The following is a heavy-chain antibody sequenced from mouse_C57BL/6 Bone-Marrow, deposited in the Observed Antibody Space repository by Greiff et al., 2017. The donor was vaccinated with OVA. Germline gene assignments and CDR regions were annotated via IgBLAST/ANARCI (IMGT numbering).Heavy chain of an antibody. J-gene: IGHJ1*03. CDR1: GFTFSDYG. Sequence: EVMLVESGGGLVQPGGSLKLSCAASGFTFSDYGMAWVRQAPRKGPEWVAFISNLAYSIYYADTVTGRFTISRENAKNTLYLEMSSLRAEDTAMYYCARRWDYYGSSYGYFDVWGTGTTVTVSS. D-gene: IGHD1-1*01. CDR3: ARRWDYYGSSYGYFDV. V-gene: IGHV5-15*04. CDR2: ISNLAYSI.